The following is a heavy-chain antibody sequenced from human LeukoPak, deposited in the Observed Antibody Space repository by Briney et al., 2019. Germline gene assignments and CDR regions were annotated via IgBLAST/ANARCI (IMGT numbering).Heavy chain of an antibody. V-gene: IGHV3-33*06. J-gene: IGHJ4*02. CDR3: AKESGGYYDSSVFDY. Sequence: GGSLRLSCAASGFTFSSYGMHWVRQAPGKGPEWVAVIWYDGSNKYYAGSVKGRFTISRDNSKNTLYLQMNSLRAEDTAVYYCAKESGGYYDSSVFDYWGQGTLVTVSS. CDR2: IWYDGSNK. CDR1: GFTFSSYG. D-gene: IGHD3-22*01.